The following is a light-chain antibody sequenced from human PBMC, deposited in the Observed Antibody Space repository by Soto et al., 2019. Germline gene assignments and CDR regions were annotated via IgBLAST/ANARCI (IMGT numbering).Light chain of an antibody. CDR1: SSDVGGYNY. CDR2: EVS. J-gene: IGLJ1*01. Sequence: QSALTQPASVSGSPGQSITISCTGTSSDVGGYNYVSWYQQHPGKAPKLMIYEVSNRPSGVSNRFSGSQSGNPASLTISGLQAEDEADYYCSSYTGSSTPYVFGTGTKVTVL. CDR3: SSYTGSSTPYV. V-gene: IGLV2-14*01.